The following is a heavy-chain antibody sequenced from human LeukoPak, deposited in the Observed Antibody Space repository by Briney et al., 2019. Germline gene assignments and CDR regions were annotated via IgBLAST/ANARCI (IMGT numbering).Heavy chain of an antibody. J-gene: IGHJ4*02. Sequence: GGSLRLSCAASGFTFSDSYMSWIRQTPGKGLEWLSYISSSSSDTNYADSVKGRFTISRDNAKNSLYLQMNSLRDDDTALYYCARESFWGSSGKGFDSWGQGTLVTVSS. CDR2: ISSSSSDT. V-gene: IGHV3-11*06. CDR1: GFTFSDSY. CDR3: ARESFWGSSGKGFDS. D-gene: IGHD7-27*01.